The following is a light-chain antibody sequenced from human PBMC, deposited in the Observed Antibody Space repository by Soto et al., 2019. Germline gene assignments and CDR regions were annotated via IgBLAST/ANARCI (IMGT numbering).Light chain of an antibody. J-gene: IGLJ1*01. CDR3: QSYDSSLRGSRV. Sequence: QPVLTQPPSVSGAPGQRVTISCTGSSSNIGAGYDVHWYQQLPGTAPKLLIYGNSNRPSGVPDRFSGSKSGTSASPAITGLQAEDEADYYCQSYDSSLRGSRVFGTGTKLTVL. V-gene: IGLV1-40*01. CDR2: GNS. CDR1: SSNIGAGYD.